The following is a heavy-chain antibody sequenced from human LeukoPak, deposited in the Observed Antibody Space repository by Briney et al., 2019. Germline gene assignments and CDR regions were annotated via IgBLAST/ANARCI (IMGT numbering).Heavy chain of an antibody. CDR1: GFTFSSFG. D-gene: IGHD3-3*01. CDR2: IWYDGSHK. CDR3: ARDRIYDFIKNTDDYHYGMDV. Sequence: GGSLRLSCAASGFTFSSFGMHWVRQAPGKGLEWVAVIWYDGSHKYHADSVKGRITVSRDNSKNTVYLQMNSLRAEDTAVYYCARDRIYDFIKNTDDYHYGMDVWGQGTTVTVSS. J-gene: IGHJ6*02. V-gene: IGHV3-33*01.